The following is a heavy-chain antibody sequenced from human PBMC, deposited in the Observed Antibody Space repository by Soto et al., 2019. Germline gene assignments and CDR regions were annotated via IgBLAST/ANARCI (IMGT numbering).Heavy chain of an antibody. CDR3: AGGRGYYDTHGYSGYYFDT. V-gene: IGHV3-53*01. CDR2: SYSGNTT. D-gene: IGHD3-22*01. CDR1: GCTVSNKY. Sequence: EVQLVESGGGLVQPGGSLRLSCAASGCTVSNKYMSWVRQAPGKGLECVSFSYSGNTTYYADSVKGLFTISRDNSKTTLYLQMDSLRAEDTAVYYCAGGRGYYDTHGYSGYYFDTLGQGTLVTVTS. J-gene: IGHJ4*02.